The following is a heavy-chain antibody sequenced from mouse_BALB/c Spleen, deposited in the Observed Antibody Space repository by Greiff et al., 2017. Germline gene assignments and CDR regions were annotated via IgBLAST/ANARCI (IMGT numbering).Heavy chain of an antibody. J-gene: IGHJ4*01. V-gene: IGHV2-2*02. CDR3: ASNYRYEAMDY. CDR2: IWSGGST. Sequence: QVQLQQSGPGLVQPSQSLSITCTVSGFSLTSYGVHWVRQSPGKGREWLGVIWSGGSTDYNAAFISRLSISKDNSKSQVFFKMNSLQANDTAIYYCASNYRYEAMDYWGQGTSVTVSS. D-gene: IGHD2-14*01. CDR1: GFSLTSYG.